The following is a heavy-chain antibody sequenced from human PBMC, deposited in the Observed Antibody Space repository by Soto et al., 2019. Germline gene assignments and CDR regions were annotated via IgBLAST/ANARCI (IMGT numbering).Heavy chain of an antibody. V-gene: IGHV4-39*01. D-gene: IGHD3-3*01. CDR2: IYYSGST. CDR1: GGSISSSSYY. J-gene: IGHJ5*02. CDR3: ARSILRFLGPWS. Sequence: QLQLQESGPGLVKPSETLSLTCTVSGGSISSSSYYWGWIRQPPGKGLEWIGSIYYSGSTYYNPSLKSRVTISVDTSKNQFSLKLSSVTAADTAVYYCARSILRFLGPWSCGQGNLVTVSS.